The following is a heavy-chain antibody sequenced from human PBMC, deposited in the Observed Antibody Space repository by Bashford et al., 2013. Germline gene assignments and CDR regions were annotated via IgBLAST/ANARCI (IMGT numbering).Heavy chain of an antibody. Sequence: VKVVLQGLDLHFPHSWRSPGCDRPLDKGVEWMGWIGALNVNTRSAQKFQDRXTLTTDTSTNTAYMELRNMRSDDTAVYYCARDPRGDHSGSSYFDSWGQGTLVTVSS. V-gene: IGHV1-18*01. D-gene: IGHD6-19*01. CDR1: LHFPHSW. CDR3: ARDPRGDHSGSSYFDS. J-gene: IGHJ4*02. CDR2: IGALNVNT.